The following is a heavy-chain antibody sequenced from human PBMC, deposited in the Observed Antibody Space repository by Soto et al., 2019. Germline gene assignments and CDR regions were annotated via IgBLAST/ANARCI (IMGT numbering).Heavy chain of an antibody. D-gene: IGHD2-15*01. J-gene: IGHJ5*02. V-gene: IGHV3-33*01. Sequence: QVQLVESGGGVVQPGRSLRLSCAASGFTFSSYGMHWVRQAPGKGLEWVAVIWYDGSNKYYADSVKGRFTISRDNSKNTLYLQMNSLRAEYTAVYYCSGDDYCSGGSCYSGFDPWGQGTLVTVSS. CDR1: GFTFSSYG. CDR3: SGDDYCSGGSCYSGFDP. CDR2: IWYDGSNK.